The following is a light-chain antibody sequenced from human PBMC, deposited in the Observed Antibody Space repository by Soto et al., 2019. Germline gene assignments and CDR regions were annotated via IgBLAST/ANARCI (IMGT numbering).Light chain of an antibody. CDR2: GAF. J-gene: IGKJ4*01. Sequence: EVVMTQSPAALSVSPGERATLSCRASQSVSSNLARYQQKPGQAPRLLIYGAFNRATGIPARFSGSGSGTEFTLTISSLQSEDFAVYTCQQYDNWPVTFGGGTKVDIK. CDR1: QSVSSN. V-gene: IGKV3-15*01. CDR3: QQYDNWPVT.